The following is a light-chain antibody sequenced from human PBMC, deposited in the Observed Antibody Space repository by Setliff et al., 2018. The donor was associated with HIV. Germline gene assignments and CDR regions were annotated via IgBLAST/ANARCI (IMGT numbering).Light chain of an antibody. CDR1: RSDVGGYDY. J-gene: IGLJ1*01. Sequence: QSVLTQPASVSGSPGQSITISCTGTRSDVGGYDYVSWYQHHPGKAPKLIIYNVNKRPSGVSNRLSGSKSGNTASLTISGLQAEDEADYYRTSYTTSSSPYVFGTGTKVTVL. CDR2: NVN. V-gene: IGLV2-14*03. CDR3: TSYTTSSSPYV.